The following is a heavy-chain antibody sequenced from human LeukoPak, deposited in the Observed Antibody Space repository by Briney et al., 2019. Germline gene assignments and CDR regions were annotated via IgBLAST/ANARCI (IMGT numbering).Heavy chain of an antibody. D-gene: IGHD3-16*02. CDR1: GFTFSSYG. Sequence: GGALRLSCAASGFTFSSYGMHWVRQAPGKGLEWVAVIWYDGRNKFYADSLRGRFTISRDNSKNTLYLQMNSLRAEDTAVYYCARVNRGDAFDIWGQGTLVTVSS. CDR3: ARVNRGDAFDI. J-gene: IGHJ3*02. V-gene: IGHV3-33*01. CDR2: IWYDGRNK.